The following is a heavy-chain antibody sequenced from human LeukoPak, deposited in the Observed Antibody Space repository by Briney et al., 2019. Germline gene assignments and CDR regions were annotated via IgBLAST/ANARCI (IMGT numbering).Heavy chain of an antibody. CDR1: GDSFSSSSYY. CDR3: ARHFGSSWSIYYYYYYMDV. J-gene: IGHJ6*03. CDR2: IYTSGST. Sequence: SETLSLICTVSGDSFSSSSYYWGWIRQPAGKGLEWIGRIYTSGSTYYNPSLKSRVTISVDTSKNQFSLKLSSVTAADTAVYYCARHFGSSWSIYYYYYYMDVWGKGTTVTISS. V-gene: IGHV4-39*01. D-gene: IGHD6-13*01.